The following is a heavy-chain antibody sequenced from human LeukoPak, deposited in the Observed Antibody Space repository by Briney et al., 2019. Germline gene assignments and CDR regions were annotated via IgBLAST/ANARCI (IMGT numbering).Heavy chain of an antibody. Sequence: ASVKVSCKASGFAFGDYNFHWVRQAPGQGLEWMGWISGYNGNTNYAQKLQGRVTMTTDTSTTTAYMELRSLRSDDTAVYYCARCPASDYYDSSSYTYYFDYWGQGTLVSVSS. D-gene: IGHD3-22*01. CDR2: ISGYNGNT. J-gene: IGHJ4*02. CDR3: ARCPASDYYDSSSYTYYFDY. V-gene: IGHV1-18*01. CDR1: GFAFGDYN.